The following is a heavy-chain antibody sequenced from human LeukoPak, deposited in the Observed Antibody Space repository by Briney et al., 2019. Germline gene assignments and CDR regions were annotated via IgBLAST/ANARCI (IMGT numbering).Heavy chain of an antibody. D-gene: IGHD5-18*01. CDR1: GYSFTTYW. V-gene: IGHV5-51*01. J-gene: IGHJ4*02. CDR3: ARHGPRIQLWPGVKRRPSDYFDY. CDR2: IYPDDSDT. Sequence: GESLKISCKGSGYSFTTYWIGWVRQMPGKGLEWMGIIYPDDSDTRYSPSFQGQVTISADKSISTAYLQWSSLKASDTAMYYCARHGPRIQLWPGVKRRPSDYFDYWGQGTLVTVSS.